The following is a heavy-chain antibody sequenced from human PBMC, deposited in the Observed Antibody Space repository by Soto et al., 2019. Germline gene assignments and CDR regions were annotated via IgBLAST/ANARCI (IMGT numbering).Heavy chain of an antibody. CDR2: SIPIFDTA. D-gene: IGHD1-26*01. V-gene: IGHV1-69*06. J-gene: IGHJ4*02. CDR3: AKGDYRFVELAY. Sequence: QVQLVQSGAEVKKPGSSVKVSCKAPGGTFSRHAISWVRQAPGQGLEWMGGSIPIFDTADYAQNFQGRVTITADKSTDTAYVEMTRLRSEDTAVYYCAKGDYRFVELAYWGQVTLVTVSS. CDR1: GGTFSRHA.